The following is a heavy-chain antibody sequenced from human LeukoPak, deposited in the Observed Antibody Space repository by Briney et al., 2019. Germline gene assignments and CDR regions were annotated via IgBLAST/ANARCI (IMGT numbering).Heavy chain of an antibody. J-gene: IGHJ6*03. D-gene: IGHD2-15*01. CDR1: GFTFSSYR. Sequence: GGSLRLSCAASGFTFSSYRMYWVRQAPGKGLVWVSRINSDGSSTTYADSVKGRFTISRDNSKNTVFLVMSSLRAEDTAVYYCARGRGRNPSGYYYYMDVWGKGTTVTISS. CDR3: ARGRGRNPSGYYYYMDV. V-gene: IGHV3-74*03. CDR2: INSDGSST.